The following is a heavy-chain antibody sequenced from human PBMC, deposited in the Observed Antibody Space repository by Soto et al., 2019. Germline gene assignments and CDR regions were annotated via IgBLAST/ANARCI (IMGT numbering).Heavy chain of an antibody. Sequence: KASETLSLTCTVSGGSISSYNWSWIRQPAGKGLEWIGRIYSGGRNNYNPSLKSRVTMSVDTSKNQFSLRLSSVTAADTAMYYCARGSSRWDYWGQGTLVTVSS. J-gene: IGHJ4*02. D-gene: IGHD6-13*01. CDR3: ARGSSRWDY. CDR2: IYSGGRN. V-gene: IGHV4-4*07. CDR1: GGSISSYN.